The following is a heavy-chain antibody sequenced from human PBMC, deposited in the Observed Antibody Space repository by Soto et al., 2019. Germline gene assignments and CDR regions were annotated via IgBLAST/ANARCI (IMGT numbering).Heavy chain of an antibody. CDR3: ARVRPPSIITIFGVVWGRCAFDI. D-gene: IGHD3-3*01. V-gene: IGHV4-34*01. Sequence: QVQLQQWGAGLLKPSETLSLTSAVYGGSFSGYYWSWIRQPPGKGLEWIGEINHSGSTNYNPSLKSRVTISVDTSTNQFSLKLSSVTAADTAVYYCARVRPPSIITIFGVVWGRCAFDIWGQGTMVTVSS. CDR1: GGSFSGYY. J-gene: IGHJ3*02. CDR2: INHSGST.